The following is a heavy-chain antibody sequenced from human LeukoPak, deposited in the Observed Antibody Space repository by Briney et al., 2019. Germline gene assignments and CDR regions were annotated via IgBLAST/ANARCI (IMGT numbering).Heavy chain of an antibody. CDR1: GGSFSGYY. V-gene: IGHV4-4*09. D-gene: IGHD2-15*01. J-gene: IGHJ4*02. CDR2: IYTNGTT. Sequence: SETLSLTCTVSGGSFSGYYWRCIRQPPGGGVERIGYIYTNGTTNYHPSLKSRVTISVDTSKRQFALKLSSVTAADTAVYYCARHGKWGYWTFDYWGQGTLVSVSS. CDR3: ARHGKWGYWTFDY.